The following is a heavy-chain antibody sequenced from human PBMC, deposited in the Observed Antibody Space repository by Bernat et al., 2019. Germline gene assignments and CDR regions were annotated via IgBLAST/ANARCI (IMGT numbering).Heavy chain of an antibody. CDR3: ARDGETYGSESHPYYYYYGMDV. J-gene: IGHJ6*02. Sequence: QVQLVESGGGVVQPGRSLRLSCAASGFTFSSYGMHWVRQAPGKGLEWVAVIWYDGSNKYYAASVKGRFTISRDNSKTTLYLQMNSLRAEDTAVYYCARDGETYGSESHPYYYYYGMDVCDQETTVTVPS. D-gene: IGHD3-10*01. CDR1: GFTFSSYG. V-gene: IGHV3-33*01. CDR2: IWYDGSNK.